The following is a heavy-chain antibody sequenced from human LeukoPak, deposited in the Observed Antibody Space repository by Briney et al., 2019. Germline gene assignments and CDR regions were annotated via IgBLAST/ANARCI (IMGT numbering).Heavy chain of an antibody. CDR2: INPSGGST. CDR3: ARDKDVLLWFGESVYYYYGMDV. CDR1: GYTFTSYY. D-gene: IGHD3-10*01. Sequence: GASVKVSCKASGYTFTSYYMHWVRQAPGQGLEWMGIINPSGGSTSYAQKFQGRATMTRDTSTSTVYMELSGLRSEDTAVYYCARDKDVLLWFGESVYYYYGMDVWGQGTTVTVSS. V-gene: IGHV1-46*01. J-gene: IGHJ6*02.